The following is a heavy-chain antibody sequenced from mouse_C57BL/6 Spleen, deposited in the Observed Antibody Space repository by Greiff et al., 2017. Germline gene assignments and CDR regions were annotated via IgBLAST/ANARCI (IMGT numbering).Heavy chain of an antibody. CDR1: GCTFTSYW. Sequence: QVQLQQPGAELVRPGSSVKLSCKASGCTFTSYWMHWVKQRPIQGLEWIGNIDPSDSETHYNQKFKDKATLTVDKSSSTAYMQLSSLTSEDSAVYYCAREITTVVATNFEVWGTGTTVTVSS. CDR2: IDPSDSET. CDR3: AREITTVVATNFEV. V-gene: IGHV1-52*01. J-gene: IGHJ1*03. D-gene: IGHD1-1*01.